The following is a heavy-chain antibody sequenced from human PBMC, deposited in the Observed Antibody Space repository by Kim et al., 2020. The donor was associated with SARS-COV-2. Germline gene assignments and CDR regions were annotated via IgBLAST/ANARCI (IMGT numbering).Heavy chain of an antibody. D-gene: IGHD5-12*01. V-gene: IGHV4-39*01. CDR3: ARHEKVATTPPSAFDI. J-gene: IGHJ3*02. Sequence: SLKSRVTISVDTSKNQFSLKLSSVTAADTAVYYCARHEKVATTPPSAFDIWGQGTMVTVSS.